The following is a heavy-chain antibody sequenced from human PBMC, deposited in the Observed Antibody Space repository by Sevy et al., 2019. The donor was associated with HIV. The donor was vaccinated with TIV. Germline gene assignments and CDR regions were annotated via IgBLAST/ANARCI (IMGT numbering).Heavy chain of an antibody. Sequence: GSLRLSCAASGFTFGSYSMNWVRQAPGKGLEWVSSISSRTDYIYYADSMRGRFTISRDDAKKSLHLQMNSLRAEDTAVYYCARGGITIFGVVRTPNYYYYGMDVWGQGTTVTVSS. CDR1: GFTFGSYS. J-gene: IGHJ6*02. CDR2: ISSRTDYI. V-gene: IGHV3-21*01. CDR3: ARGGITIFGVVRTPNYYYYGMDV. D-gene: IGHD3-3*01.